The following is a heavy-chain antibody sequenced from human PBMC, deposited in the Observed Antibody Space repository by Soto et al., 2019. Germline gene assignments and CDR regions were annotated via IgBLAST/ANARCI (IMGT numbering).Heavy chain of an antibody. J-gene: IGHJ4*02. Sequence: KTSETLSLTCIVSGVSVTSYTWSWVRQPANKGLEWIGRVFSSVSATYNPSLKSRVRISMDTPENRISLKLDSVTAADAGVYYFTRDGMRTGDTWGPGDLVTVSS. CDR2: VFSSVSA. CDR3: TRDGMRTGDT. V-gene: IGHV4-4*07. D-gene: IGHD2-21*02. CDR1: GVSVTSYT.